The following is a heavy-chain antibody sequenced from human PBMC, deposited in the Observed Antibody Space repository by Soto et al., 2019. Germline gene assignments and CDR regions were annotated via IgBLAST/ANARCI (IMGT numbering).Heavy chain of an antibody. D-gene: IGHD4-17*01. CDR1: GFTFSSYG. CDR3: ARGPMTTVTTWGDWYFDL. CDR2: IWYDGTNK. V-gene: IGHV3-33*01. Sequence: QVQLVESGGGVVQPGRSLRLSCATSGFTFSSYGMHWVRQGPGKGLEWVAVIWYDGTNKYYADSVNGRFTISRDDSKNTRYLQMNSRRAEDTAVYYWARGPMTTVTTWGDWYFDLWGRGTLVTVSS. J-gene: IGHJ2*01.